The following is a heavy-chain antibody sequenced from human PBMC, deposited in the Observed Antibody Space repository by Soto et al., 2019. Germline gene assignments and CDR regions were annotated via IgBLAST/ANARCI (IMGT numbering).Heavy chain of an antibody. V-gene: IGHV4-34*01. J-gene: IGHJ6*02. Sequence: SETLSLTCAVYGGSFSGYYWSWIRQPPGKGLEWIGEINHSGSTNYNPSLKSRVTISVDTSKNQFSLKLSSVTAADTAVYYCARRRPITIFGVVSVTGYYYYGMDVWGQGTTVTVSS. CDR1: GGSFSGYY. CDR2: INHSGST. CDR3: ARRRPITIFGVVSVTGYYYYGMDV. D-gene: IGHD3-3*01.